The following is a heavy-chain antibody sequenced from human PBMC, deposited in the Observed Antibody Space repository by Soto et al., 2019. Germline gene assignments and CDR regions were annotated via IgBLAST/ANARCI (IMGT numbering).Heavy chain of an antibody. Sequence: ASVKVSCKASGYTFTSYGISWVRQAPGQGLEWMGWISAYNGNTNYAQKLQGRVTMTTDTSTSTAYMELRSLRSDDTAVYYCARHSGSYSQQNWFDSWGQGTLVTVSS. V-gene: IGHV1-18*01. D-gene: IGHD1-26*01. J-gene: IGHJ5*01. CDR1: GYTFTSYG. CDR2: ISAYNGNT. CDR3: ARHSGSYSQQNWFDS.